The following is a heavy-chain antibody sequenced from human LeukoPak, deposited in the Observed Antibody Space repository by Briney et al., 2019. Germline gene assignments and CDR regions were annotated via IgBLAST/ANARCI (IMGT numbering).Heavy chain of an antibody. CDR2: IYPGDSDT. Sequence: PGESLKISCKGSGYSFTSHWIGWVRQMPGKGLEWMGIIYPGDSDTRYSPSFQGQVTISADKSISTAYLQWSSLKASDTAMYYCARGGRVGGSSYEDFDYWGQGTLVTVSS. J-gene: IGHJ4*02. CDR1: GYSFTSHW. CDR3: ARGGRVGGSSYEDFDY. D-gene: IGHD1-26*01. V-gene: IGHV5-51*01.